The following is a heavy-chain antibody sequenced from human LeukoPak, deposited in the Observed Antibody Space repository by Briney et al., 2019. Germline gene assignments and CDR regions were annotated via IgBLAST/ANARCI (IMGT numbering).Heavy chain of an antibody. Sequence: PSETLSLTCTVSGGSISSYYWSWIRQPPGKGLEWIGYIYYSGSTNYNPSPKSRVTISVDTSKNQFSLKLSSVTAAGTAVYYCARNFGDYTTGFDYWGQGTLVTVSS. V-gene: IGHV4-59*01. CDR1: GGSISSYY. D-gene: IGHD4-17*01. J-gene: IGHJ4*02. CDR2: IYYSGST. CDR3: ARNFGDYTTGFDY.